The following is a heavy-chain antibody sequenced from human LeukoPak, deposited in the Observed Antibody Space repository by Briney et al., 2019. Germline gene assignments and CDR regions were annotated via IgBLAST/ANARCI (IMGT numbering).Heavy chain of an antibody. J-gene: IGHJ4*02. CDR1: GFTFSSYG. CDR2: FYSGGST. D-gene: IGHD1-26*01. CDR3: ARGRDLLPTPDFDY. V-gene: IGHV3-53*01. Sequence: QPGRSLRLSCAASGFTFSSYGMHWVRQAPGKGLEWVSVFYSGGSTYYADSVKGRFTISRDNSKNTVYLQMNSLRAEDTAVYYCARGRDLLPTPDFDYWGQGTLVTVSS.